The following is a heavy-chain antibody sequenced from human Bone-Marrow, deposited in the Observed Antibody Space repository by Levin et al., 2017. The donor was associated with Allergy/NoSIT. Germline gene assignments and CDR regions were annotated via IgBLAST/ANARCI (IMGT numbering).Heavy chain of an antibody. J-gene: IGHJ4*02. V-gene: IGHV3-33*01. CDR2: IWYDGSNK. Sequence: GESLKISCAASGFTFSSYGMHWVRQAPGKGLEWVAVIWYDGSNKYYADSVKGRFTISRDNSKNTLYLQMNSLRAEDTAVYYCARVLLAKGLGDLDYWGQGTLVTVSS. D-gene: IGHD2-15*01. CDR3: ARVLLAKGLGDLDY. CDR1: GFTFSSYG.